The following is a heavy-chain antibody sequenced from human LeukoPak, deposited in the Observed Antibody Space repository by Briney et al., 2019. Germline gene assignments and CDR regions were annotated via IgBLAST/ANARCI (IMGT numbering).Heavy chain of an antibody. V-gene: IGHV1-8*01. Sequence: GASVKVSCKASGYTFTSYDINWVRQATGQGLEWMGWMNPNSGNTGYAQKFRGRVTITTDESTRTAYMELSSLRSEDTAVYYCASTYYDSSGYYYGDLDYWGQGTLVTVSS. CDR2: MNPNSGNT. CDR1: GYTFTSYD. CDR3: ASTYYDSSGYYYGDLDY. J-gene: IGHJ4*02. D-gene: IGHD3-22*01.